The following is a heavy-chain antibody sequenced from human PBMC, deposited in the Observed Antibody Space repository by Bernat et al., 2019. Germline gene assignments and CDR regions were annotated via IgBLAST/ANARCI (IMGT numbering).Heavy chain of an antibody. CDR2: ISYDGSNK. D-gene: IGHD6-19*01. V-gene: IGHV3-30*18. CDR1: GFTFSSYG. J-gene: IGHJ5*02. Sequence: QVQLVESGGGVVQPGRSLRLSCAASGFTFSSYGMHWVRQAPGKGLYWVAVISYDGSNKYYADSVKGRFTISRDNSKNTLYLQMNSLRAEDTAVYYCAKDLFFVAVAGIADPWGQGTLVTVSS. CDR3: AKDLFFVAVAGIADP.